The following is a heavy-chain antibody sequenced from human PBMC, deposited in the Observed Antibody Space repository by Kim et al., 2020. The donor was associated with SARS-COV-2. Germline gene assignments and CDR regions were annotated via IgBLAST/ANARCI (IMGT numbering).Heavy chain of an antibody. CDR1: GYTFTGYY. CDR3: ARGTAAAAVYYFDY. V-gene: IGHV1-2*06. J-gene: IGHJ4*02. Sequence: ASVKVSCKASGYTFTGYYMHWVRQAPGQGLEWMGRINPNSGGTNYAQKFQGRVTMTRDTSISTAYMELSRLRSDDTAVYYCARGTAAAAVYYFDYWGQGTLVTVSS. CDR2: INPNSGGT. D-gene: IGHD6-13*01.